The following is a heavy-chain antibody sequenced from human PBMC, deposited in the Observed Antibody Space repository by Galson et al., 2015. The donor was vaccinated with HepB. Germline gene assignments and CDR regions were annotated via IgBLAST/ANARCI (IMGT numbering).Heavy chain of an antibody. J-gene: IGHJ4*02. CDR2: ISGSGGST. D-gene: IGHD3-9*01. Sequence: SLRLSCAASGFTFSSYAMSWVRQAPGKGLEWVSAISGSGGSTYYADSVKGRFTISRDNSKNTLYLQMNSLSAEDTAVYYCAKDASPFDWLLYGSFDYWGQGTLVTVSS. CDR3: AKDASPFDWLLYGSFDY. V-gene: IGHV3-23*01. CDR1: GFTFSSYA.